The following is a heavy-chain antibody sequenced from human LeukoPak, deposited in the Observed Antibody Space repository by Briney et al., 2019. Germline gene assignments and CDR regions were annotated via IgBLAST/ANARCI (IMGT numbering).Heavy chain of an antibody. CDR3: ARQMATRFDY. Sequence: PSETLSLTCAVSGYSISSGYYWGWIRQPPGKGLGWIGSIYHSGSTYYNPPLKSRVTISVDTSKNQFSLKLSSVTAADTAVYYCARQMATRFDYWGQGTLVTVSS. CDR2: IYHSGST. V-gene: IGHV4-38-2*01. D-gene: IGHD5-24*01. J-gene: IGHJ4*02. CDR1: GYSISSGYY.